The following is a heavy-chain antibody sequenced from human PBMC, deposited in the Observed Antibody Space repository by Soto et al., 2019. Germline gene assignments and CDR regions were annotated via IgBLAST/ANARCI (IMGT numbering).Heavy chain of an antibody. CDR2: IKQDGSEQ. V-gene: IGHV3-7*03. Sequence: QPGGSLRLSCVASGFTISGYWMSWVRQAPGKGLEWVANIKQDGSEQHYVDSVKGRFTISKDYAKNSLFLQMNSLRAEDTAVYYCARALVVVTEYFDYWGQGILVTVSS. J-gene: IGHJ4*02. CDR3: ARALVVVTEYFDY. CDR1: GFTISGYW. D-gene: IGHD3-22*01.